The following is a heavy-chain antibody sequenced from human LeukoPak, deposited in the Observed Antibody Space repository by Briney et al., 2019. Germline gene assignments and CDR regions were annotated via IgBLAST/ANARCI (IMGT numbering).Heavy chain of an antibody. Sequence: GGSLRLSCAASGFNFRTYAFHWVRQAPGKGPEWMAFITYDGSNTYYADSVKGRFTLSRDNSKDTLYLQMNSLGAADTAVYYCARPGGYAFDIWGQGTMVTVSS. CDR3: ARPGGYAFDI. J-gene: IGHJ3*02. CDR2: ITYDGSNT. D-gene: IGHD3-10*01. CDR1: GFNFRTYA. V-gene: IGHV3-30*04.